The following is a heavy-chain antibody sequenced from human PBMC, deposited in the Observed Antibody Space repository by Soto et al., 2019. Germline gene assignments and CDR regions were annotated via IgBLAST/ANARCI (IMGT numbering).Heavy chain of an antibody. D-gene: IGHD2-8*01. V-gene: IGHV4-59*01. CDR2: IYYSGST. Sequence: QVQLQESGPGLVKPSETLSLTCTVSGGSISSYYWSWIRQPPGKGLEWIGYIYYSGSTNYNPSLKSRVTISVDTSKNQFSLKLSSVTAADTAVYYCARGQKMARPYWYFDLWGRGTLVTVSS. J-gene: IGHJ2*01. CDR3: ARGQKMARPYWYFDL. CDR1: GGSISSYY.